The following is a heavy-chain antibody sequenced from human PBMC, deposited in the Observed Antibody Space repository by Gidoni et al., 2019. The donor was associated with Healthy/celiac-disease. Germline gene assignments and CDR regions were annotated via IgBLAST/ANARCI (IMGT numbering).Heavy chain of an antibody. D-gene: IGHD2-2*02. V-gene: IGHV4-39*01. J-gene: IGHJ6*02. CDR3: ASFVVPAAIEWIYYYGMDV. Sequence: QLQLQESGPGLVQPSETLSLTCTVSGGYIRSSSYYRGWIRQPTGKGMEWIVSIYYSGSTYYNPSLKSRVTISVDTSKNQFSLKLSSVTAADTAVYYCASFVVPAAIEWIYYYGMDVWGQGTTVTVSS. CDR1: GGYIRSSSYY. CDR2: IYYSGST.